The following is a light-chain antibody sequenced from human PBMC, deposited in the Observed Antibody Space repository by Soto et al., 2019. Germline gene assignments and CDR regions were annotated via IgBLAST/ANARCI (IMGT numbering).Light chain of an antibody. V-gene: IGKV3-15*01. CDR2: GAS. J-gene: IGKJ1*01. Sequence: EIVMPQSPATLSVSPGERATLSCRASQSVSSNLAWYQHKPGQAPRLLIYGASTRATGIPARFSGSGSGTAFTLTISSLQSEDFAVYYGQQYNNWPQTFGQGTKVESK. CDR1: QSVSSN. CDR3: QQYNNWPQT.